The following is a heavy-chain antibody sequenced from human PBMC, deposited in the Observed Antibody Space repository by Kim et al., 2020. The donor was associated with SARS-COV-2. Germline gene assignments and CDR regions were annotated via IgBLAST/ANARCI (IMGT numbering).Heavy chain of an antibody. D-gene: IGHD3-3*01. J-gene: IGHJ6*02. CDR1: GFTFSSYE. Sequence: GGSLRLSCAASGFTFSSYEMNWVRQAPGKGLEWVSYISSSGSTIYYADSVKGRFTISRDNAKNSLYLQMNSLRAEDTAVYYCARAIRFLDNNYYYYGMDVWGQGTTVTVSS. CDR2: ISSSGSTI. V-gene: IGHV3-48*03. CDR3: ARAIRFLDNNYYYYGMDV.